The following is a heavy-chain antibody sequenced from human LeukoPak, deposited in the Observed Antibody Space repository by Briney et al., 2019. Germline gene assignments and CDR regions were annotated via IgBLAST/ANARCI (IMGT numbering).Heavy chain of an antibody. CDR1: GGSISSGSYY. Sequence: SETLSLTCTVSGGSISSGSYYWSWIRQPAGKGLEWIGHIYSSSGSTNYNPSLKSRVTISVDTSANQFSLNLNSVTAADTAVYYCARLAVMEVIDFDIWGQGTLVTVSS. V-gene: IGHV4-61*09. CDR2: IYSSSGST. CDR3: ARLAVMEVIDFDI. J-gene: IGHJ3*02. D-gene: IGHD3-16*01.